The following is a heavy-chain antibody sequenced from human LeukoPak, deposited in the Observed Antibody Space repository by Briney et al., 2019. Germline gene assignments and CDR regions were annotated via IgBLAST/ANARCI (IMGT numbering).Heavy chain of an antibody. CDR2: IWDDGTIK. CDR1: GFTFSSYG. D-gene: IGHD6-19*01. CDR3: ARDRERLADY. J-gene: IGHJ4*02. Sequence: GGSLRLSCAASGFTFSSYGIHWVRQAPGKGLEWVAAIWDDGTIKKYADFVKGRFTISRDNSKNTLYLQMNSLRAEDTAIYYRARDRERLADYWGQGTLVTVSS. V-gene: IGHV3-33*01.